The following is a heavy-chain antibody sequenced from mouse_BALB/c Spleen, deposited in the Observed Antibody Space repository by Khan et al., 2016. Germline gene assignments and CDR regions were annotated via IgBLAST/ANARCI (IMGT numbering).Heavy chain of an antibody. CDR2: IWGDGRT. D-gene: IGHD2-12*01. J-gene: IGHJ3*01. V-gene: IGHV2-6-7*01. Sequence: QVQLNESGPGLVAPSQSLSITCTVSGFSLTGYGVNWVRQPPGKGLEWLGKIWGDGRTDYNSALKSRVSISKDNSKSQVFLKMNSLQTDDTANYYCSSDYDGFAYWGQGTLVIVSA. CDR3: SSDYDGFAY. CDR1: GFSLTGYG.